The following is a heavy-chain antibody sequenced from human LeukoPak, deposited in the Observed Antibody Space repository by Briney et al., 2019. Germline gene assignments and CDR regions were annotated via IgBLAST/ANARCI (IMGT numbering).Heavy chain of an antibody. J-gene: IGHJ6*03. Sequence: HPGGSLRLSCAASGFTFSNYGMHWVRQAPGKGLEWVSYISSSGSTIYYADSVKGRFTISRENAKNSLYLQMNSLRAGDTAVYYCARDRGGGHMDVWGKGTTVTISS. CDR3: ARDRGGGHMDV. CDR1: GFTFSNYG. D-gene: IGHD2-15*01. V-gene: IGHV3-48*01. CDR2: ISSSGSTI.